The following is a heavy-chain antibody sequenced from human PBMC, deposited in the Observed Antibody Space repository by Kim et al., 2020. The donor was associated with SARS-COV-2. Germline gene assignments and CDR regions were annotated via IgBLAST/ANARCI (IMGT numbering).Heavy chain of an antibody. CDR3: AGWDYSDNAGLVF. V-gene: IGHV4-59*13. CDR1: GAPISGYY. Sequence: SETLSLTCTVSGAPISGYYWIWIRQPPGKGLEWIGTFYRSGSTSSNPSLKSRVTTSTDTSRHQFSLQLSSVTAADTALYYCAGWDYSDNAGLVFWGQGPL. D-gene: IGHD4-4*01. J-gene: IGHJ4*02. CDR2: FYRSGST.